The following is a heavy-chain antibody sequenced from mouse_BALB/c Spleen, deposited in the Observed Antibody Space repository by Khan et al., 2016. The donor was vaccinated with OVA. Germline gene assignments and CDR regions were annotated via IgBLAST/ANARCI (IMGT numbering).Heavy chain of an antibody. D-gene: IGHD2-14*01. CDR1: GYTFTNYG. CDR2: INTNTGEP. CDR3: ARGYYMYSSWFAY. V-gene: IGHV9-3*02. Sequence: QIQLVQSGPELKKPGETVRISCKASGYTFTNYGMNWVKQAPGKGLKWMGWINTNTGEPTFAEEFKERFAFSLETSASTAYLQINNLKHEDTATYFCARGYYMYSSWFAYWGQGTLVTVSA. J-gene: IGHJ3*01.